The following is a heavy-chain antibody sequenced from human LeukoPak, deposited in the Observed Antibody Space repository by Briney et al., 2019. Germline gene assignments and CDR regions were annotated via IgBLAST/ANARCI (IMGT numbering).Heavy chain of an antibody. V-gene: IGHV3-30-3*01. CDR3: ARAQGTTNGLLDN. D-gene: IGHD5-24*01. Sequence: GGSLRLSCAASGFTFSSYAMHWVRQAPGKGLEWVAVISYDGSNKYYADSVKGRFTISRDNSKNTLYLQMNSLRAEDTAVYYCARAQGTTNGLLDNWGQGVLVTVSS. CDR1: GFTFSSYA. J-gene: IGHJ4*02. CDR2: ISYDGSNK.